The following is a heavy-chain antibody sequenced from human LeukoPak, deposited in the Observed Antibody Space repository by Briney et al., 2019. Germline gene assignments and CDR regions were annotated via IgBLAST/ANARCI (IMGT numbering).Heavy chain of an antibody. CDR1: GYTFTAYH. CDR3: ARDYCSSTSCLFDY. Sequence: ASVKVSCKASGYTFTAYHMHWVRQAPGQGLEWMGRINPNSGDTNYAQKFQGRVTMTRDTSISTAYMELSRLRSDDTAVYYCARDYCSSTSCLFDYWGQGALVSVSS. CDR2: INPNSGDT. V-gene: IGHV1-2*06. D-gene: IGHD2-2*01. J-gene: IGHJ4*02.